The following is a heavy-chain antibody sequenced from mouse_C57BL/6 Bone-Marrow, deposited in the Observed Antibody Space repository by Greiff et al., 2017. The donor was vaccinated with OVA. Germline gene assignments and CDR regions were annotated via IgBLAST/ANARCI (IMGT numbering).Heavy chain of an antibody. CDR2: IRNKANGYTT. V-gene: IGHV7-3*01. CDR3: ARSIYDGYYGYFDV. D-gene: IGHD2-3*01. J-gene: IGHJ1*03. CDR1: GFTFTDYY. Sequence: EVQGVESGGGLVQPGGSLSLSCAASGFTFTDYYMSWVRQPPGKALEWLGFIRNKANGYTTEYSASVKGRFTISRDNSQSILYLQMNALRAEDSATYYCARSIYDGYYGYFDVWGTGTTVTVSS.